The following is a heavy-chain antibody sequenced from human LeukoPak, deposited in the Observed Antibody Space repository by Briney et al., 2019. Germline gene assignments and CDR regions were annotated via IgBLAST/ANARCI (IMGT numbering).Heavy chain of an antibody. CDR2: IYYSGST. Sequence: SETLSLTLTVSGGSPDPFYWSWIRQPPGEGLGWIGYIYYSGSTNYNPSLESRVTISVDTSKNQFSLKLSSVTAADTAVYYCATGYSSSPFDPWGQGTLVTVSS. D-gene: IGHD6-13*01. V-gene: IGHV4-59*01. CDR3: ATGYSSSPFDP. CDR1: GGSPDPFY. J-gene: IGHJ5*02.